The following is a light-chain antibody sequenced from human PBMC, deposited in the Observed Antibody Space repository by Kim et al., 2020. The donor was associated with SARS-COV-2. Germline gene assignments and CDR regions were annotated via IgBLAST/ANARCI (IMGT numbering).Light chain of an antibody. CDR3: KQYETYWT. J-gene: IGKJ1*01. CDR1: QSVDTW. V-gene: IGKV1-5*03. Sequence: DIQMTQSPSTLSASVGNRVTITCRASQSVDTWLAWYQQKPGEAPKLLIYQASKLASGVPSRFSGSGSGTDFTLTISNLQPDDSAIYYCKQYETYWTFGPGTKVDIK. CDR2: QAS.